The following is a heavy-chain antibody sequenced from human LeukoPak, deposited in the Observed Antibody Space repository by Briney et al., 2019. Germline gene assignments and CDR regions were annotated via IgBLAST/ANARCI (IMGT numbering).Heavy chain of an antibody. CDR2: ISGSGGST. V-gene: IGHV3-23*01. J-gene: IGHJ4*02. CDR3: AKGRQWLPLEY. Sequence: GRSLRLSCAASEFTFSSYAMSWVRQAPGKGLEWVSAISGSGGSTYYADSVKGRFTISRDNSKNTLYLQMNSLRAEDTAVYYCAKGRQWLPLEYWGQGTLVTVSS. D-gene: IGHD6-19*01. CDR1: EFTFSSYA.